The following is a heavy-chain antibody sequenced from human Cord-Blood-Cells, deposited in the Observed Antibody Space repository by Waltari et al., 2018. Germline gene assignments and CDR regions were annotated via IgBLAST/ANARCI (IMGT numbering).Heavy chain of an antibody. V-gene: IGHV4-59*01. J-gene: IGHJ6*02. CDR1: GGSISSYY. D-gene: IGHD3-10*01. CDR3: ARAGSGSYYYYYGMDV. CDR2: IYYSGST. Sequence: QVQLQESGPGLVKPSETLSLTCTVSGGSISSYYWSWIRQPPGKGLEWIGYIYYSGSTNYNPSLKSRVTISVDTSKNQFSLKRSSVTAADTAVYYCARAGSGSYYYYYGMDVWGQGTTVTVSS.